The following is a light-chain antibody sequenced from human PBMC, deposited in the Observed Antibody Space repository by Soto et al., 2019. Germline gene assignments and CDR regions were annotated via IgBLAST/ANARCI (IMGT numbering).Light chain of an antibody. CDR2: WAS. Sequence: DIVMTQSPDSLAVSLGERATINCKSSPRVVYSSNNKNYLTWYQQKPGQPPKLLIYWASTRESGVPDRFSGSGSGPDFTLTISSLQAEDVAVYYCQQYCSRPWTFGQGTKGEIK. V-gene: IGKV4-1*01. J-gene: IGKJ1*01. CDR1: PRVVYSSNNKNY. CDR3: QQYCSRPWT.